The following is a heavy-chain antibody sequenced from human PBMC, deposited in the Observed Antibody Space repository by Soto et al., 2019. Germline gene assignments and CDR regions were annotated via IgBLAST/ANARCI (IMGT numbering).Heavy chain of an antibody. CDR2: IIPIFGTA. Sequence: GASVKVSCKASGGTFSRYAISWVRQAPGQGLEWMGGIIPIFGTANYAQKFQGRVTITADESTSTAYMELSSLRSEDTAVYYCARGDKYYYDSSGYFGRLLYYFDYWGQGTLVTVSS. V-gene: IGHV1-69*13. D-gene: IGHD3-22*01. CDR3: ARGDKYYYDSSGYFGRLLYYFDY. CDR1: GGTFSRYA. J-gene: IGHJ4*02.